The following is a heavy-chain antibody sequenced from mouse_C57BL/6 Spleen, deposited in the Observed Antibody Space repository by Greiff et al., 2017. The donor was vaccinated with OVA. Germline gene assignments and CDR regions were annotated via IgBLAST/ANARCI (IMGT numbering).Heavy chain of an antibody. J-gene: IGHJ2*01. V-gene: IGHV1-81*01. CDR3: ARITTVVEDYFDY. Sequence: LVESGAELARPGASVKLSCKASGYTFTSYGISWVKQRTGQGLEWIGEIYPRSGNTYYNEKFKGKATLTADKSSSTAYMELRSLTSEDSAVYFCARITTVVEDYFDYWGQGTTLTVSS. CDR2: IYPRSGNT. D-gene: IGHD1-1*01. CDR1: GYTFTSYG.